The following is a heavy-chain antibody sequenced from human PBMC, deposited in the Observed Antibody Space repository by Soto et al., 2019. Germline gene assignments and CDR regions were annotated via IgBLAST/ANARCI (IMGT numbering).Heavy chain of an antibody. Sequence: PGVSLRLSWAAAGRYFISYSMNWVRKTPGKGLEWVSSISSSASYIYYAHSMKGRFTISRDNAKNSLYLQMNSLRAEDTAVYYCARTPYADYATGWLDPWGQGSLVTVSS. CDR3: ARTPYADYATGWLDP. V-gene: IGHV3-21*01. J-gene: IGHJ5*02. CDR2: ISSSASYI. D-gene: IGHD4-17*01. CDR1: GRYFISYS.